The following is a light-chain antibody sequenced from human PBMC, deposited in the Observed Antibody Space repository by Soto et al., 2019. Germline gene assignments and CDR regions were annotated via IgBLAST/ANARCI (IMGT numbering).Light chain of an antibody. J-gene: IGLJ2*01. CDR1: SSNIGSNS. CDR2: TDY. Sequence: QPVLTQPPSASGTPGQRVTISCSGSSSNIGSNSVNWYQQLPGTAPKLLIYTDYQRPSGVPDRFSGSKSGTSASLAISGLQSEDEADYYCAAWDDSLNGVFGGGTKLTVL. CDR3: AAWDDSLNGV. V-gene: IGLV1-44*01.